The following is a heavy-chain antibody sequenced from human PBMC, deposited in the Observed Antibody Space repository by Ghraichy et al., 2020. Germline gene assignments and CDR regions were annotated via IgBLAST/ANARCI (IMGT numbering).Heavy chain of an antibody. V-gene: IGHV3-30*04. D-gene: IGHD3-10*01. CDR1: GFTFSSYA. CDR3: ARAMVRGRGDWFDP. CDR2: ISYDGSNK. Sequence: GGSLRLSCAASGFTFSSYAMHWVRQAPGKGLEWVAVISYDGSNKYYADSVKGRFTISRDNSKNTLYLQMNSLRAEDTAVYYCARAMVRGRGDWFDPWGQGTLVTVSS. J-gene: IGHJ5*02.